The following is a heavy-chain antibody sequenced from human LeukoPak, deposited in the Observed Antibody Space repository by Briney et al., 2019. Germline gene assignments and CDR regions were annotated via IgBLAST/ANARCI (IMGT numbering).Heavy chain of an antibody. CDR2: INPNNGDT. J-gene: IGHJ5*02. V-gene: IGHV1-2*02. CDR3: ARNGQLLSGGNWFDP. CDR1: GYIFNGYY. Sequence: ASVKVSCKASGYIFNGYYMHWVRQAPGQGPEWMGWINPNNGDTKSAQKFKGRITLTRDTSLSTAYMELSRLTSDDTAFYFCARNGQLLSGGNWFDPWGQGALSLSPQ. D-gene: IGHD2-2*01.